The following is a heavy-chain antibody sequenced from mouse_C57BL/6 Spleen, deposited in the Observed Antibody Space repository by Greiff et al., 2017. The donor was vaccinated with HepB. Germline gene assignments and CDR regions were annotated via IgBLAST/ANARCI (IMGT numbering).Heavy chain of an antibody. D-gene: IGHD2-2*01. CDR3: ATEGGRVTTKGWCAY. Sequence: QVQLQQPGTELVKPGASVKLSCKASGYTFTSYWMHWVKQRPGQGLEWLGNINPSNGGTNYTEKFKSKATLTVDKSSSTAYMQLSSLRSEDSAVYYGATEGGRVTTKGWCAYWGQGTLVTGSA. CDR2: INPSNGGT. V-gene: IGHV1-53*01. CDR1: GYTFTSYW. J-gene: IGHJ3*01.